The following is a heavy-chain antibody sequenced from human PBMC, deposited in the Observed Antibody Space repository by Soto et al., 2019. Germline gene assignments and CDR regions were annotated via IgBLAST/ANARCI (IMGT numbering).Heavy chain of an antibody. Sequence: GASVKVSCKASGYTFTSYGISWVRQAPGQGLEWMGWISAYNGNTNYAQKLQGRVTMTTDTSTSTAYMELRSLRSDDTAVYYCARGLGVAVAGDYYGMDVWGQGTTVTVS. CDR1: GYTFTSYG. CDR2: ISAYNGNT. J-gene: IGHJ6*02. D-gene: IGHD6-19*01. V-gene: IGHV1-18*01. CDR3: ARGLGVAVAGDYYGMDV.